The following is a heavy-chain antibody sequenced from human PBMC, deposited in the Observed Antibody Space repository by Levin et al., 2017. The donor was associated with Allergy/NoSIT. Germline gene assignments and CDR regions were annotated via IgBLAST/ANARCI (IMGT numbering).Heavy chain of an antibody. J-gene: IGHJ4*02. CDR1: GFTFSSYW. D-gene: IGHD3-3*01. Sequence: PGGSLRLSCAASGFTFSSYWMSWVRQAPGKGLEWVANIKQDGSEKYYVDSVKGRFTISRDNAKNSLYLQMNSLRAEDTAVYYCARDRDDFWSGTKTPDDYWGQGTLVTVSS. CDR3: ARDRDDFWSGTKTPDDY. V-gene: IGHV3-7*01. CDR2: IKQDGSEK.